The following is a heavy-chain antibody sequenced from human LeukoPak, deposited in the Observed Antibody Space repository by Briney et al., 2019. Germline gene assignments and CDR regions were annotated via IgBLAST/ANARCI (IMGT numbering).Heavy chain of an antibody. CDR2: ISSSSSYT. V-gene: IGHV3-11*06. D-gene: IGHD6-19*01. J-gene: IGHJ4*02. CDR3: ARGQIAVAGTPRRPPDY. CDR1: GFTFSDYY. Sequence: GGSLRLSCAASGFTFSDYYMSWIRQAPGKGLEWVSYISSSSSYTNYADSVKGRFTISRDNAKNSLCLQMNSLRAEDTAVYYCARGQIAVAGTPRRPPDYWGQGTLVTVSS.